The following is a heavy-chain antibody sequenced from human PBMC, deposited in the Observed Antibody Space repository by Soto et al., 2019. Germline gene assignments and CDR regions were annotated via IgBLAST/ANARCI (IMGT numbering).Heavy chain of an antibody. D-gene: IGHD2-15*01. Sequence: QVQLVQSGAEVKKPGASVKVSCKASGYTFTSYAMHWVRQAPGQRLEWMGWINAGKCNTKYSQKFQGRVTITRDTSASTAYMELSSLRSEDTAVYYCAREDIVAWGQGTLVTVSS. J-gene: IGHJ5*02. CDR1: GYTFTSYA. CDR2: INAGKCNT. CDR3: AREDIVA. V-gene: IGHV1-3*01.